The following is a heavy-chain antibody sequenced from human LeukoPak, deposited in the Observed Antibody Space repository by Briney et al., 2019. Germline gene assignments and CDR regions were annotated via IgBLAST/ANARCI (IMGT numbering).Heavy chain of an antibody. V-gene: IGHV1-18*01. CDR3: ARDNPDDILTGTDAFDI. CDR2: ISAYNGNT. D-gene: IGHD3-9*01. Sequence: ASVKVSCKASGYTFTSYGISWVRQAPGQGLEWMGWISAYNGNTNYAQKLQGRVTMTTDTSTSTAYMELRSLRSDDTAVYYCARDNPDDILTGTDAFDIWGQGTMVTVSS. CDR1: GYTFTSYG. J-gene: IGHJ3*02.